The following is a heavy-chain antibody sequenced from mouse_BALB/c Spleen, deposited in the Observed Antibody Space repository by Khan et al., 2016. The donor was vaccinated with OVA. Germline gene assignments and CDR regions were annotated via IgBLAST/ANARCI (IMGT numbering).Heavy chain of an antibody. CDR2: ILPGSGNT. V-gene: IGHV1-9*01. D-gene: IGHD1-1*01. J-gene: IGHJ3*01. CDR3: ARWDFGSSPWFAY. Sequence: QVQLQQPGAELMKPGASVKISCKATGYTFSTYWIEWVKQRPGHGLEWIGEILPGSGNTKYNEKFKGKATFSADTSSNTAYMQLSSLTSEDSAVYYCARWDFGSSPWFAYWGQGTLVTVSA. CDR1: GYTFSTYW.